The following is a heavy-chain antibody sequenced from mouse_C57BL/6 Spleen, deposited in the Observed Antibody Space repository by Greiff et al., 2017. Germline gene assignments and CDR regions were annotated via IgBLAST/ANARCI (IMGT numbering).Heavy chain of an antibody. CDR1: GYTFTDYE. D-gene: IGHD2-1*01. J-gene: IGHJ2*01. CDR3: TKIYYGNPYYFDY. CDR2: IDPETGGT. Sequence: LVESGAELVRPGASVTLSCKASGYTFTDYEMHWVKQTPVHGLEWIGAIDPETGGTAYNQKFKGKAILTADKSSSTAYMELRSLTSEDSAVYYCTKIYYGNPYYFDYWGQGTTLTVSS. V-gene: IGHV1-15*01.